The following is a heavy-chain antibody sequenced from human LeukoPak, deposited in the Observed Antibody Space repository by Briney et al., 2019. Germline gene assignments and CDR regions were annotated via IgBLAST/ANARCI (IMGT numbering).Heavy chain of an antibody. CDR1: GASFNDYY. D-gene: IGHD3-22*01. CDR3: ASTTYYYDRGGFDP. CDR2: INHSGST. Sequence: PSETLSLTCDVSGASFNDYYWGWVRQPPGKGLEWIGEINHSGSTNYNPSLKSRVTISVDTSKNQFSLKLSSVTAADTAVYYCASTTYYYDRGGFDPWGQGTLVTVSS. J-gene: IGHJ5*02. V-gene: IGHV4-34*01.